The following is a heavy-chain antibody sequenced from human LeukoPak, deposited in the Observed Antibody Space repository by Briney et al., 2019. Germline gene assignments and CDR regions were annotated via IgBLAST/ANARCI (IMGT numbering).Heavy chain of an antibody. CDR3: AREASPLYDILTGYVVPTPNFDY. D-gene: IGHD3-9*01. Sequence: SETLSLTCTVSGGSISSYYWSWIRQPAGKGLEWIGRIYTSGSTNYNPSLKSRVTMSVDTSKNQFSLKLSSVTAADTAVYYCAREASPLYDILTGYVVPTPNFDYWGQGTLVTVSS. J-gene: IGHJ4*02. V-gene: IGHV4-4*07. CDR2: IYTSGST. CDR1: GGSISSYY.